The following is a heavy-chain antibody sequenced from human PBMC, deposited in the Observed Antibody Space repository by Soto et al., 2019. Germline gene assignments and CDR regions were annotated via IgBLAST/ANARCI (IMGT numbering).Heavy chain of an antibody. J-gene: IGHJ4*02. CDR1: GYTFTSYD. CDR2: MNPNSGNT. D-gene: IGHD2-15*01. Sequence: ASVNVSCKASGYTFTSYDINWVRQAPGQGLEWMGWMNPNSGNTGYAQKFQGRVTMTRNTSIRTAYIDLSSLSSDDTAVYYCARVMLGGHSDYWGQGTLVTVSS. V-gene: IGHV1-8*01. CDR3: ARVMLGGHSDY.